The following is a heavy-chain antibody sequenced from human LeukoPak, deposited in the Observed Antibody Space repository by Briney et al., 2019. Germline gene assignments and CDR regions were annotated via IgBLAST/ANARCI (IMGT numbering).Heavy chain of an antibody. CDR3: ATEGVGADGGSDY. D-gene: IGHD1-26*01. CDR1: GGTFSSYA. CDR2: IIPILGIA. J-gene: IGHJ4*02. Sequence: SVKVSCKASGGTFSSYAISWVRQAPGQGLEWMGRIIPILGIANYAQKFQGRVTITADKSTSTAYMELSSLRSEDTAVYYCATEGVGADGGSDYWGQGTLVTVSS. V-gene: IGHV1-69*04.